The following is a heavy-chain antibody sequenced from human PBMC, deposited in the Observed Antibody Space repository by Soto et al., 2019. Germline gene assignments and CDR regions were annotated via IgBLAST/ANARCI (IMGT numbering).Heavy chain of an antibody. J-gene: IGHJ6*03. CDR3: ARASMGRGVIIGQGDYYYYMDV. CDR1: GGSISSGGYY. CDR2: IYYSGST. D-gene: IGHD3-10*01. V-gene: IGHV4-31*03. Sequence: QVQLQESGPGLVKPSQTLSLTCTVSGGSISSGGYYWSWIRQHPGKGLEWIGYIYYSGSTYYNPSLKSRGTISVDTSKNQFSLKLGSVTAAETAVYYCARASMGRGVIIGQGDYYYYMDVWGKGTTVTVSS.